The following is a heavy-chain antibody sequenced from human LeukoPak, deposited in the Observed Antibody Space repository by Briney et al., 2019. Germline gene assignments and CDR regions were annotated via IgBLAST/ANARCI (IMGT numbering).Heavy chain of an antibody. J-gene: IGHJ4*02. V-gene: IGHV3-21*01. CDR2: ISSSSSYI. Sequence: GGSLRLSCAASGFTFSSYSMNWVRQAPGKGLEWVSSISSSSSYIYYADSVKGRFTISRDNAKNSLYLQMNSLRAEDTAVYYCAKDSDSSGFFEPPDYWGPGTLVTVSS. CDR1: GFTFSSYS. CDR3: AKDSDSSGFFEPPDY. D-gene: IGHD3-22*01.